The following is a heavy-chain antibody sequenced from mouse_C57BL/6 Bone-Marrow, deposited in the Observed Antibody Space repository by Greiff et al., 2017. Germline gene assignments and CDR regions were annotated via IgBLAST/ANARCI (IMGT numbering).Heavy chain of an antibody. CDR3: TSIYYGNGY. CDR2: IDPENGDT. J-gene: IGHJ2*01. V-gene: IGHV14-4*01. Sequence: VQLKQSGAELVRPGASVKLSCTASGFNIKDDYMHWVKQRTEQGLEWIGWIDPENGDTEYASKFQGKATITADTSSNTAYLQLSSLTSEDTAFDYCTSIYYGNGYWGQGTILTVSS. D-gene: IGHD2-1*01. CDR1: GFNIKDDY.